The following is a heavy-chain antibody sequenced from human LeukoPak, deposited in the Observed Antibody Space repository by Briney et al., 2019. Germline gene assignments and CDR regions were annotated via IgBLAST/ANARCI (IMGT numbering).Heavy chain of an antibody. CDR2: MNPNSGNT. Sequence: ASVKVSCKASGYTFTSYDINWVRQAPGQGLEWMGWMNPNSGNTGYAQKFQGRVTMTRNTSISTAYMELSSLRSEDTAVYYCARGSGTRLGYCSGGSCYKLGGDAFDIWGQGTMVTVSS. J-gene: IGHJ3*02. D-gene: IGHD2-15*01. CDR3: ARGSGTRLGYCSGGSCYKLGGDAFDI. CDR1: GYTFTSYD. V-gene: IGHV1-8*01.